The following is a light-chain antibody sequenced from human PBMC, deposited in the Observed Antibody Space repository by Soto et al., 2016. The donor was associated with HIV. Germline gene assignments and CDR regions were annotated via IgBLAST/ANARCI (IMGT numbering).Light chain of an antibody. V-gene: IGKV2-28*01. CDR1: QSLLHSNGYNY. CDR2: LGS. CDR3: MQALQTSRT. Sequence: DIVMTQSPLSLPVTPGEAASISCRSSQSLLHSNGYNYLAWFLQKPGQSPQVLIYLGSNRASGVPDRFSGSGSGTDFTLKINRVEAEDVGVYYCMQALQTSRTLGQGTKLEIK. J-gene: IGKJ2*01.